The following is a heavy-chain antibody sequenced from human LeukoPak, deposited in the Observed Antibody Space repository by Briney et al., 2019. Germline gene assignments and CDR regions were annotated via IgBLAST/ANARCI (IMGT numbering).Heavy chain of an antibody. CDR3: AKDIGSGSGYYYYGMDV. CDR1: GFTFDDYA. CDR2: ICWNSGSI. J-gene: IGHJ6*02. D-gene: IGHD3-10*01. V-gene: IGHV3-9*01. Sequence: GRSLRLSCAASGFTFDDYAMHWVRQAPGKGLEWVSGICWNSGSIGYADSVKGRFTISRDNAKNSLYLQMNSLRAEDTALYYCAKDIGSGSGYYYYGMDVWGQGTTVTVSS.